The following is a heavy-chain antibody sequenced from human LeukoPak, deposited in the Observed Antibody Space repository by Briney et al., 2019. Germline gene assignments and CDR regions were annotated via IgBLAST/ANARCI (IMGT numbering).Heavy chain of an antibody. CDR3: TTAAGDYYDTSGYFFDY. D-gene: IGHD3-22*01. CDR1: GFTFSSYE. Sequence: GGSLRLSCAASGFTFSSYEMNWVRQAPGKGLEWVANIKQDGSEKYYVDSVKGRFIISRDNAKNSLYLQMNSLRAEDTAVYYCTTAAGDYYDTSGYFFDYWGQGTLVTVSS. V-gene: IGHV3-7*03. CDR2: IKQDGSEK. J-gene: IGHJ4*02.